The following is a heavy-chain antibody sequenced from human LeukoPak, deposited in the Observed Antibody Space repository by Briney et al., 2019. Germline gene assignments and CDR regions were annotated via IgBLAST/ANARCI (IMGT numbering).Heavy chain of an antibody. V-gene: IGHV3-23*01. CDR1: GFTFSSYA. CDR2: ISGSGGST. Sequence: GGSLRLSCAASGFTFSSYAMSWVRQAPGKGLEWVSAISGSGGSTYYADSVKGRFAISRDNSKNTLYLQMNSLRAEDTAVYYFAKVLYGSATFNDAFDIWGQGTMVTVSS. D-gene: IGHD3-10*01. J-gene: IGHJ3*02. CDR3: AKVLYGSATFNDAFDI.